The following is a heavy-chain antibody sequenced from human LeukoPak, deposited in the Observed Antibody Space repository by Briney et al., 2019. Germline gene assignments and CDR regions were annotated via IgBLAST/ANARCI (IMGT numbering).Heavy chain of an antibody. D-gene: IGHD3-3*01. Sequence: PGGSLRLSCAASGFTFSSYSMNWVRQAPGKGLEWVSSISSSSSYIYYVDSVKGRFTISRDNTKSSLYLQMNSLTVEDTAIYYCARCLWSSSRYMDSWGQGTLVTVSA. CDR3: ARCLWSSSRYMDS. CDR1: GFTFSSYS. J-gene: IGHJ5*01. V-gene: IGHV3-21*01. CDR2: ISSSSSYI.